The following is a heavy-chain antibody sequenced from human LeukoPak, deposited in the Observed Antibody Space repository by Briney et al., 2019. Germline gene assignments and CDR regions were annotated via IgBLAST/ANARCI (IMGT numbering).Heavy chain of an antibody. CDR3: VRGPYCSGGSCNGRFDY. CDR1: GFTFSDYD. V-gene: IGHV3-13*01. D-gene: IGHD2-15*01. J-gene: IGHJ4*02. CDR2: IGTAGDT. Sequence: GGSLRLSCAASGFTFSDYDMYWVRQSTGKGLEWVSAIGTAGDTYYPGSVKGRFTISRENAKNSLYLQMNSLRVGDTAVYYCVRGPYCSGGSCNGRFDYWGQGTLVTASS.